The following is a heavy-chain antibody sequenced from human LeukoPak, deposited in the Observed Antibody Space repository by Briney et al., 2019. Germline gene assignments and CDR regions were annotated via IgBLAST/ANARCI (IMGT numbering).Heavy chain of an antibody. J-gene: IGHJ4*02. CDR3: ASTGDGYNKDY. V-gene: IGHV1-69*05. D-gene: IGHD5-24*01. Sequence: GASVKVSCKASGGTFSSYAISWVRQAPGQGLEWMGRIIHIFGTANYAQKFQGRVTITTDESTSTAYMELSSLRSEDTAVYYCASTGDGYNKDYWGQGTLVTVSS. CDR1: GGTFSSYA. CDR2: IIHIFGTA.